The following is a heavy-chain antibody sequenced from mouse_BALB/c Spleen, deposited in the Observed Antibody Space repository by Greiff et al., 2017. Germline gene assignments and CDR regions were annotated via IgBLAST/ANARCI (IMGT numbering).Heavy chain of an antibody. D-gene: IGHD2-1*01. CDR2: ISSGSSTI. J-gene: IGHJ4*01. CDR3: ARSRGNYGYAMDD. CDR1: GFTFSSFG. V-gene: IGHV5-17*02. Sequence: EVQLVESGGGLVQPGGSRKLSCAASGFTFSSFGMHWVRQAPEKGLEWVAYISSGSSTIYYADTVKGRFTISRDNPKNTLVLQMTSLRSEDTAMYYCARSRGNYGYAMDDWGQGTSVTVSA.